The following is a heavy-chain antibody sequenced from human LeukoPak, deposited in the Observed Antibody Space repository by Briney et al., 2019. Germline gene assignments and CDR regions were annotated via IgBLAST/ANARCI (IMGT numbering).Heavy chain of an antibody. V-gene: IGHV5-51*01. J-gene: IGHJ4*02. CDR3: VRRGVVTSSEGFFDY. D-gene: IGHD3-22*01. CDR1: GYSFTTYW. CDR2: IYPGDSDT. Sequence: GESLKISCKGSGYSFTTYWIGWVRQMPGKGLEWMGIIYPGDSDTRYSPSFQGQVSFSADKSTSTAYLQWSSLKASDTAIYYCVRRGVVTSSEGFFDYWGQGTLVSVSS.